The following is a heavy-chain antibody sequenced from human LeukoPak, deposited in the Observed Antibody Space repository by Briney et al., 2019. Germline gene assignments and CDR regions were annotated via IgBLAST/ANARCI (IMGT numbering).Heavy chain of an antibody. CDR1: GFTFSTSV. J-gene: IGHJ4*02. V-gene: IGHV1-58*02. Sequence: GASVKVSCKASGFTFSTSVMQWVRQARGQRLEWIGWIVVGSGNTNYAQEFQERVTITRDMSTSTAYMELSSLRSEDTAVYYCAAAGPEYDYGYLFDYWGQGTLVTVSS. CDR2: IVVGSGNT. D-gene: IGHD5-18*01. CDR3: AAAGPEYDYGYLFDY.